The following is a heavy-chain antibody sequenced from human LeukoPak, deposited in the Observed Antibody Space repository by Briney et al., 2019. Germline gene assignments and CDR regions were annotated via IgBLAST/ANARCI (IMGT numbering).Heavy chain of an antibody. CDR1: GFTFSSYG. J-gene: IGHJ4*02. Sequence: TGGSLRLSCAASGFTFSSYGMHWVRQAPGKGLEWLAFIQYDGTNKYYADSVKGRFTISRDNSKNTLYLQMNSLRAEDTAVYFCAKDEYGSGPYCFNYWGQGTLVTVSS. D-gene: IGHD3-10*01. CDR3: AKDEYGSGPYCFNY. CDR2: IQYDGTNK. V-gene: IGHV3-30*02.